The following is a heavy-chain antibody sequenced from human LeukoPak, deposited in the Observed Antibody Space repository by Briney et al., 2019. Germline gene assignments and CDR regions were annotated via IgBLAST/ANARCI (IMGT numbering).Heavy chain of an antibody. D-gene: IGHD3-9*01. CDR3: AGLGYYDIRGNY. V-gene: IGHV5-51*01. CDR1: GYSFSSYW. J-gene: IGHJ4*02. CDR2: IYPGDSDT. Sequence: GESLKISCKGSGYSFSSYWIGWVRQMPGKGLEWMGIIYPGDSDTKYSPSFQGQVTFSADKSINTAYLQWSSLKASDTAMYSCAGLGYYDIRGNYWGQGTLVTVSS.